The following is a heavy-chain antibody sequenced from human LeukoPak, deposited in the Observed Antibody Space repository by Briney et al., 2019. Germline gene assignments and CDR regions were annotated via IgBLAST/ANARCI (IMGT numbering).Heavy chain of an antibody. Sequence: PGGSLTLSCAASGFSLSSYSMSWVRQPPGEGREWVSSISSSGSYIYYADSVKGRFTISRDNAKNSLYLQMSSLRAEDTAVYYCARSARVNDDSFDYWGQGTLVTVSS. D-gene: IGHD4-11*01. CDR3: ARSARVNDDSFDY. J-gene: IGHJ4*02. V-gene: IGHV3-21*04. CDR1: GFSLSSYS. CDR2: ISSSGSYI.